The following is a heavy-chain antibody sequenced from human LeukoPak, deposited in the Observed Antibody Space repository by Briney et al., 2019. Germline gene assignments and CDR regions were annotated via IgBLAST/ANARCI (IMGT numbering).Heavy chain of an antibody. J-gene: IGHJ6*03. CDR2: IYHSGST. Sequence: SQTLSLTCTVSGGSISTGGYYWNWIRQHPGKGLEWIGFIYHSGSTSYNPSLKSRLSISVDTSKNQFSLKLNSVTAADTAVYYCARDIRGGYMDVWGKGTTVTVSS. D-gene: IGHD3-10*01. CDR1: GGSISTGGYY. CDR3: ARDIRGGYMDV. V-gene: IGHV4-31*03.